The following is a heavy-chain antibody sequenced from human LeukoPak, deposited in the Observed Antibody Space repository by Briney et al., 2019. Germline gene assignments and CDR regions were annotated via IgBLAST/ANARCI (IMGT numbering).Heavy chain of an antibody. V-gene: IGHV4-39*07. J-gene: IGHJ6*03. CDR1: GDSISTSSYY. CDR2: IYYTGST. D-gene: IGHD2-2*02. CDR3: ARDLLNRIPPYYYMDV. Sequence: SETLSLTCTVSGDSISTSSYYWGWIRQPPGKGLEWIGSIYYTGSTYYNPSLKSRVTISVDASKNQFSLKLSSVTAADTAVYYCARDLLNRIPPYYYMDVWGRGITVTVSS.